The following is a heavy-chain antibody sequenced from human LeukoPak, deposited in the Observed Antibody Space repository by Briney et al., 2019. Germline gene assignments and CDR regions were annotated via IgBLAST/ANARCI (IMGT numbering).Heavy chain of an antibody. CDR3: AKAGGYCSSTSCYEMDV. D-gene: IGHD2-2*01. J-gene: IGHJ6*02. Sequence: PGRSLRLSCAASGFTFSSYGMHWVRQAPGKRLEWVAVISYDGSNKYYADSVKGRFTISRDNSKNTLYLQMNSLRAEDTAVYYCAKAGGYCSSTSCYEMDVWGQGTTVTVSS. CDR2: ISYDGSNK. CDR1: GFTFSSYG. V-gene: IGHV3-30*18.